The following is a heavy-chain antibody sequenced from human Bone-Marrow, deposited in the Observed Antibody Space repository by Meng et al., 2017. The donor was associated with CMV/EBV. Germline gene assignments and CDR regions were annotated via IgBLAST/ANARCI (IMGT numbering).Heavy chain of an antibody. D-gene: IGHD3-22*01. J-gene: IGHJ4*02. CDR3: AKVHYYDSSGPVGMGVDY. CDR2: ISGSGGST. CDR1: GFTFSSYA. V-gene: IGHV3-23*01. Sequence: LSLTCAASGFTFSSYAMSWVRQAPGKGLEWVSAISGSGGSTYYADSVKGRFTISRDNSKNTLYLQMNSLRAEDTAVYYCAKVHYYDSSGPVGMGVDYWGQGTLVTVSS.